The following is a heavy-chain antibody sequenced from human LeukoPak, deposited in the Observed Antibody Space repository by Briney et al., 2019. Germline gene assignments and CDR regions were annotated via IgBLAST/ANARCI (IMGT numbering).Heavy chain of an antibody. J-gene: IGHJ5*02. Sequence: PSETLSLTCIVSGGSISSSSYYWGWIRQPPGKGLEWIGSIYYSGSTYYNPSLKSRVTISVDTSKNQFSLKLSSVTAADTAVYYCARDIDFSDSSGYYYPYNWFDPWGQGTLVTVSS. D-gene: IGHD3-22*01. V-gene: IGHV4-39*07. CDR3: ARDIDFSDSSGYYYPYNWFDP. CDR1: GGSISSSSYY. CDR2: IYYSGST.